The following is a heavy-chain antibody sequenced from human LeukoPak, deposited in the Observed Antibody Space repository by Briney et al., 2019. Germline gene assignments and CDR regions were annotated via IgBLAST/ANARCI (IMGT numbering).Heavy chain of an antibody. J-gene: IGHJ3*02. CDR2: ISNSGST. CDR1: GGSISDYY. V-gene: IGHV4-59*01. D-gene: IGHD1-26*01. Sequence: SETLSLTCTVSGGSISDYYWSWIRQPPGNGLEWIGYISNSGSTNYNPSLKSRVTISVDTSKNQFSLKLSSVTAADTAVYYCARGAWELLGAFDIWGQGTMVTVSS. CDR3: ARGAWELLGAFDI.